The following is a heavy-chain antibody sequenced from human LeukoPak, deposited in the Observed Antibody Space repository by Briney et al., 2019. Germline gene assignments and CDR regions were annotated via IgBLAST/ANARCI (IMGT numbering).Heavy chain of an antibody. Sequence: SETLSLTCTVSGGSISSSSYYWGWVRQPPGKGLEWIGSFYYSGSTYYNPSLKSRVTISVDTSKNQFSLKLSSVTAADTAVYYCARLRVVPAAMGGFDYGMDVWGQGTTVTVSS. V-gene: IGHV4-39*07. CDR2: FYYSGST. J-gene: IGHJ6*02. CDR1: GGSISSSSYY. CDR3: ARLRVVPAAMGGFDYGMDV. D-gene: IGHD2-2*01.